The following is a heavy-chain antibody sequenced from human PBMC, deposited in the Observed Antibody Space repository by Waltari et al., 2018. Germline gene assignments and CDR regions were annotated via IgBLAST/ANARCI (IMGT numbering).Heavy chain of an antibody. V-gene: IGHV4-34*01. CDR2: INHSGST. D-gene: IGHD3-3*01. J-gene: IGHJ4*02. CDR1: GGSFSGYY. CDR3: ARERKGYYDFWSGYWGYFDY. Sequence: QVQLQQWGAGLLKPSETLSLTCAVYGGSFSGYYWSWSRQPPGKGLEWIGEINHSGSTNHNPSLKSRVTISVDTSKNQFSLTLSSVTAADTAVYYCARERKGYYDFWSGYWGYFDYWGQGTLVTVSS.